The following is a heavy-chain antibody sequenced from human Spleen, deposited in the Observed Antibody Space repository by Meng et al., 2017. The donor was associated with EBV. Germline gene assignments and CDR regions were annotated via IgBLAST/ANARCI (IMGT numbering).Heavy chain of an antibody. Sequence: LQLQGSVSGLVEPSQPLSLTCAVAGVSITTGGYSWSWVRQPTGKGLEWIGHIYHSGSTYYNPSVKSRVIMSVDRSKNQFSLKLTSVTAADTAVYYCARSATGWFFYYDYWGQGTLVTVSS. CDR2: IYHSGST. V-gene: IGHV4-30-2*01. D-gene: IGHD2-15*01. CDR1: GVSITTGGYS. CDR3: ARSATGWFFYYDY. J-gene: IGHJ4*02.